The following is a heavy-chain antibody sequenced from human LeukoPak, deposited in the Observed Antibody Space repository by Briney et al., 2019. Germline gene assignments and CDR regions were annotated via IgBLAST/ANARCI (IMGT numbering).Heavy chain of an antibody. CDR3: ARDSDFWSGYYYDAFDI. J-gene: IGHJ3*02. CDR2: IYYSGST. V-gene: IGHV4-59*01. CDR1: GGSFSGYY. D-gene: IGHD3-3*01. Sequence: SETLSLTCAVYGGSFSGYYWSWIRQPPGKGLEWIGYIYYSGSTNYNPSLKSRVTISVDTSKNQFSLKLSSVTAADTAVYYCARDSDFWSGYYYDAFDIWGQGTMVTVSS.